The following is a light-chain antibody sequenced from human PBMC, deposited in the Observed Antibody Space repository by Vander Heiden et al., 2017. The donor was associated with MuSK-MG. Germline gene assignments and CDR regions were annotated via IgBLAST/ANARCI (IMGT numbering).Light chain of an antibody. CDR2: KAS. CDR3: QQYNTYPLG. V-gene: IGKV1-5*03. Sequence: DIQMTQSPSTLSASVGDRVTITCRASQSISSWLAWYRQKPGKAPKLLIYKASSLESGVPSRFRGSGSGTEFTLTISSLQPDDFATYYCQQYNTYPLGFGGGTKVEIK. J-gene: IGKJ4*01. CDR1: QSISSW.